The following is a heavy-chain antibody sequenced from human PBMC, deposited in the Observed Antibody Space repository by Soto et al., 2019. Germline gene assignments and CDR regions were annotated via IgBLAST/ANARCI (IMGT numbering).Heavy chain of an antibody. CDR1: GFTFSSYG. CDR2: ISYDGSNK. D-gene: IGHD3-3*01. V-gene: IGHV3-30*18. J-gene: IGHJ6*03. CDR3: AKSLNRPSSITIFGVVTHPRPRYYYYMDV. Sequence: PGGSLRLSCAASGFTFSSYGMHWVRQAPGKGLEWVAVISYDGSNKYYADSVKGRFTISRDNSKNTLYLQMNSLRAEDTAVYYCAKSLNRPSSITIFGVVTHPRPRYYYYMDVWGKGTTVTLSS.